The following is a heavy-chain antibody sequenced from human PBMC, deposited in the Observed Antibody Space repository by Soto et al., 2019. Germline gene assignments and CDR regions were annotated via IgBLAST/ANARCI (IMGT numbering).Heavy chain of an antibody. D-gene: IGHD1-26*01. V-gene: IGHV3-74*01. J-gene: IGHJ5*02. CDR2: INRDGTAT. CDR1: GFTFTGNW. CDR3: ATVGTGSYNWFDP. Sequence: HPGGSLRLSCAASGFTFTGNWMHWVRQGPGKGLVWVARINRDGTATTYADSVTGRFTISRDNSKNTLYLQMNSLGAEDTAVYYCATVGTGSYNWFDPWGQGTMVTVS.